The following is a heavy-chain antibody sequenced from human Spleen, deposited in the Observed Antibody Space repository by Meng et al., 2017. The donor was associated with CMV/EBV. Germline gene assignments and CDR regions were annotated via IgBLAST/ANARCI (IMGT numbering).Heavy chain of an antibody. Sequence: TLSNYISNWVRQAPGQGLEWMGRITPILGIANYAQTFQGRVTITADKSTSTAYMELSSLRSEDTAVYYCARAAYYYESSGYYDYFDCWGQGTLVTVSS. CDR1: TLSNYI. V-gene: IGHV1-69*02. CDR3: ARAAYYYESSGYYDYFDC. CDR2: ITPILGIA. D-gene: IGHD3-22*01. J-gene: IGHJ4*02.